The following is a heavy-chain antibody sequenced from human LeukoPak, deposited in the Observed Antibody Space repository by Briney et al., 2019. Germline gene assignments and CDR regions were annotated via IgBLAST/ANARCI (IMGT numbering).Heavy chain of an antibody. Sequence: SETLSLTCTVSGGSISSGSYYWSWIRQPAGKGLEWIGRIYTSGSTNYNPSLKSRVTMSVDTSKNQFSLKLSSVTAADTAVYYCARASHGGNEVADYWGQGTLVTVSS. CDR1: GGSISSGSYY. D-gene: IGHD4-23*01. CDR3: ARASHGGNEVADY. J-gene: IGHJ4*02. CDR2: IYTSGST. V-gene: IGHV4-61*02.